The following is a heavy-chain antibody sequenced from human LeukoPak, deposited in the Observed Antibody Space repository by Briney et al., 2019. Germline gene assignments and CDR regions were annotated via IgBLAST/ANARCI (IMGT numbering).Heavy chain of an antibody. CDR1: GYTFTGYY. J-gene: IGHJ5*02. CDR3: ARDYVVVVPAAMMGGSNWFDP. CDR2: INPNSGGT. D-gene: IGHD2-2*01. Sequence: GASVKVSCKASGYTFTGYYMHWVRQAPGQGLEWMGWINPNSGGTNYAQKFQGRVTMTRDTSISTAYMELSRLRSDDTAVYYCARDYVVVVPAAMMGGSNWFDPWGQGTLVTVSS. V-gene: IGHV1-2*02.